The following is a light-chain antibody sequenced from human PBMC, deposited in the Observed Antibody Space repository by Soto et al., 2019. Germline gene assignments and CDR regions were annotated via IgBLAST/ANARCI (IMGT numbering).Light chain of an antibody. CDR1: SSDVGGNKY. CDR2: DVS. Sequence: CVLTQPASVSGSPGQSITISCPGTSSDVGGNKYVSWYQQYPGKAPKLMICDVSNRPSGVSNRFSGSKSGNTASLTISGLQAEDEADYYCSAFTGTSYVFGTGTKVTVL. J-gene: IGLJ1*01. V-gene: IGLV2-14*03. CDR3: SAFTGTSYV.